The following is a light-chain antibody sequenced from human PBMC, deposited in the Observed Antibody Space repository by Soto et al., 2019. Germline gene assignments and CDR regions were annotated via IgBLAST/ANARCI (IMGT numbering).Light chain of an antibody. CDR1: QSVGAD. Sequence: IVLTQSPATLSVSPGERATLSCRASQSVGADLAWYQRKPGQAPRLLIYGASSRAPGIPARFSGSGSGTEFTLTISSLQPEDFTVYSCLQYHNLWAFGQGTKVDIK. CDR2: GAS. V-gene: IGKV3-15*01. CDR3: LQYHNLWA. J-gene: IGKJ1*01.